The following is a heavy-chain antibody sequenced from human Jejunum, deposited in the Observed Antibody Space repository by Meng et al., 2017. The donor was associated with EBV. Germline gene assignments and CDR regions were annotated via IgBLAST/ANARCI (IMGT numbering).Heavy chain of an antibody. V-gene: IGHV4-4*02. CDR2: IFHIGTT. CDR3: ARDGGPSGSYAYWFDP. CDR1: GGSISSSNW. Sequence: QVHLHGSGPGLGKPLGTLSPTWAVSGGSISSSNWWSWVRQPPGKGPEWIGEIFHIGTTNYNPTLKSRVTMSVDKSKNHFSLKLTSVTAADTAVYYCARDGGPSGSYAYWFDPWGQGTLVTVSS. J-gene: IGHJ5*02. D-gene: IGHD1-26*01.